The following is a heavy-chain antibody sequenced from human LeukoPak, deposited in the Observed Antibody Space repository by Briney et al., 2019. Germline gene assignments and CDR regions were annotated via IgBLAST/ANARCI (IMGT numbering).Heavy chain of an antibody. V-gene: IGHV3-23*01. D-gene: IGHD1-20*01. CDR1: GFTFSTYA. CDR3: AKAASGNWNDVSDY. J-gene: IGHJ4*02. CDR2: ISGRGVSP. Sequence: GGSLRRSCAASGFTFSTYAMSWVRQAPGKGLEWVSAISGRGVSPSYADSVRGRFTISRDNSKNTLYLQMNSLRAEDTAVYYCAKAASGNWNDVSDYWGQGTLVTVSS.